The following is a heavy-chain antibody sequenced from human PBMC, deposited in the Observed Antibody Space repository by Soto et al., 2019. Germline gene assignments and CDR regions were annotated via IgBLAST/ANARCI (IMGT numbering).Heavy chain of an antibody. V-gene: IGHV4-4*07. CDR1: GGSISSYR. J-gene: IGHJ4*02. CDR3: GRESGETWDYEAY. D-gene: IGHD1-7*01. CDR2: IPNNGNT. Sequence: SETLSLTCTVSGGSISSYRWSWIRQPAWKGLEWVGRIPNNGNTQYNPSLKSRVTVSVDTSRNQFFLNLHSVTAADSAVYFCGRESGETWDYEAYWGQGTPVTVSS.